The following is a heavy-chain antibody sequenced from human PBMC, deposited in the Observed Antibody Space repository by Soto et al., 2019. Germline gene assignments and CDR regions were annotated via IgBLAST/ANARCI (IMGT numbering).Heavy chain of an antibody. J-gene: IGHJ6*03. V-gene: IGHV1-8*01. CDR2: MNPNSGNT. D-gene: IGHD6-13*01. CDR3: AGSYSSSYGYYYYYYMDV. Sequence: GASVKVSCKASGYTFTSYDINWVRQATGQGLEWMGWMNPNSGNTGYAQKFQGRVTMTRNTPISTAYMELSSLRSEDTAVYYCAGSYSSSYGYYYYYYMDVWGKGTTVTVSS. CDR1: GYTFTSYD.